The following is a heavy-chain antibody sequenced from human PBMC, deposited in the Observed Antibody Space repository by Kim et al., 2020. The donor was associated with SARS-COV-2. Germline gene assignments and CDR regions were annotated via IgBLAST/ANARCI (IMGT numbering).Heavy chain of an antibody. CDR3: ARGPTVTRGLDY. D-gene: IGHD4-17*01. V-gene: IGHV1-3*01. CDR1: GYTFTSYA. CDR2: INAGNGNT. Sequence: ASVKVSCKASGYTFTSYAMHWVRQAPGQRLEWMGWINAGNGNTKYSQKFQGRVTITRDTSASTAYMELSSLRSEDTAVYYCARGPTVTRGLDYWGQGTLVTVSS. J-gene: IGHJ4*02.